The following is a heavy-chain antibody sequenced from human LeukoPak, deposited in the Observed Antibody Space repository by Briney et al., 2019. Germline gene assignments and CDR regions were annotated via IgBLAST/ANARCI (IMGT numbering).Heavy chain of an antibody. V-gene: IGHV4-59*06. CDR2: IYYSGSP. J-gene: IGHJ3*02. Sequence: PGGSLRLSCAASGFTFSSYSLHWVRQPPGKGLEWIGYIYYSGSPYYNPSLKSRVTISVDTSKNQFSLKLSSVPAADTAVYYCARDPIAADAFDIWGQGTMVTVSS. CDR1: GFTFSSYS. D-gene: IGHD6-25*01. CDR3: ARDPIAADAFDI.